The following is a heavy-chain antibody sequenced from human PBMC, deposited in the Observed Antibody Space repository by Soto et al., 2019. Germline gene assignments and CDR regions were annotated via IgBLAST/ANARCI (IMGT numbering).Heavy chain of an antibody. V-gene: IGHV1-24*01. J-gene: IGHJ6*02. Sequence: GASVKVSCKVSGYTLTELSMHWVRQAPGKGLEWMGGFDPEDGETIYAQKFQGRVTMTEDTSTDTAYMELSSLRSEDTAVYYCATTWRLRGGNYYYGMDVWGQGTTVTVSS. CDR3: ATTWRLRGGNYYYGMDV. D-gene: IGHD3-16*01. CDR1: GYTLTELS. CDR2: FDPEDGET.